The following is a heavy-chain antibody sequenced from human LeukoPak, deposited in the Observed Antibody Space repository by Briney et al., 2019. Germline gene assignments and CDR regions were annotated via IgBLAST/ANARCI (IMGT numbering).Heavy chain of an antibody. J-gene: IGHJ4*02. V-gene: IGHV1-18*01. CDR2: ISAYNGNT. CDR1: GYTFTSYG. CDR3: ARDAPGYPDEVVDY. Sequence: ASVNVSCKASGYTFTSYGISWVRQAPGQGLEWMGWISAYNGNTNYAQKLQGRVTMTTDTSTSTAYMELRSLRSDDTAVYYCARDAPGYPDEVVDYWGQGTLVTVSS. D-gene: IGHD5-12*01.